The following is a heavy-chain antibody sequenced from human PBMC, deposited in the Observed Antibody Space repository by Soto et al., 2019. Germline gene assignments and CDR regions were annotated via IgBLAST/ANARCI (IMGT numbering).Heavy chain of an antibody. CDR3: ASGPGAGREVFDF. CDR2: INPSGGST. J-gene: IGHJ3*01. D-gene: IGHD6-19*01. CDR1: GYTFTSYY. Sequence: GASVKVSCKASGYTFTSYYMHWVRQAPGQGLEWMGIINPSGGSTSYAQKFQGRVTMTRDTSTSTVYMELSSLRSEDTAVYYCASGPGAGREVFDFWGKGTIVPVSP. V-gene: IGHV1-46*03.